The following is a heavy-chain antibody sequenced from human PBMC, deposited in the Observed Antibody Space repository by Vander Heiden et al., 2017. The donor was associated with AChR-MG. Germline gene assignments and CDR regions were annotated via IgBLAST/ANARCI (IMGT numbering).Heavy chain of an antibody. Sequence: QVQLQESCPGLVKPSQTLSLTCTVAGGSISSGGYYWSWIRQHPGKGLEWIGYIYYSGSTYYNPSLKSRVTISVDTSKNQFSLKLSSVTAADTAVYYCARDSIAVAGTDYWGQGTLVTVSS. D-gene: IGHD6-19*01. CDR3: ARDSIAVAGTDY. J-gene: IGHJ4*02. CDR1: GGSISSGGYY. V-gene: IGHV4-31*03. CDR2: IYYSGST.